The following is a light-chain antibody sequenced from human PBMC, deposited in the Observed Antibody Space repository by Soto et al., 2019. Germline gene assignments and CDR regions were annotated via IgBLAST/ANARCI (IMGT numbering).Light chain of an antibody. CDR2: DVS. V-gene: IGLV2-11*01. Sequence: QSALTQPRSVSGSPGQSVTISCIGTSSDVGGYNYVSWYQQHPGKAPKLMIYDVSKRPSGVPDRFSGSKSGNTASLTISGLQPEDEADYYCCSYAGSYSWVFGGGTQLTVL. CDR3: CSYAGSYSWV. J-gene: IGLJ3*02. CDR1: SSDVGGYNY.